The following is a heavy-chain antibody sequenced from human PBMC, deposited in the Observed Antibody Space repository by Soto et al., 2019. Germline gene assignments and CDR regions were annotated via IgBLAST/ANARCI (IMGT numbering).Heavy chain of an antibody. Sequence: GGSLRLSCAASGFTFSSYAMSWVRQAPGKGLEWVSAISGSGGSTYYADSVKGRFTISRDNSKDTLYLQMNSLRAEDTAVYYSAKLRQGLSRFDYWGQGTLVTVSS. CDR3: AKLRQGLSRFDY. V-gene: IGHV3-23*01. J-gene: IGHJ4*02. CDR2: ISGSGGST. CDR1: GFTFSSYA.